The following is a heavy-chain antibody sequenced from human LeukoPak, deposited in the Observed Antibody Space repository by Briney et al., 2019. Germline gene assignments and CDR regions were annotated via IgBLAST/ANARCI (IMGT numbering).Heavy chain of an antibody. J-gene: IGHJ5*02. CDR3: ARDRGYCSGGSCYRWFDP. CDR2: IYYSGST. V-gene: IGHV4-59*01. D-gene: IGHD2-15*01. CDR1: GGSITNYY. Sequence: SETLSLTCTVSGGSITNYYWTWIRQPPGKGLEWIGYIYYSGSTNYNPSLKSRVTISVDTSKNQFYLKLSSVTAADTAVYYCARDRGYCSGGSCYRWFDPWGQGTLVTVSS.